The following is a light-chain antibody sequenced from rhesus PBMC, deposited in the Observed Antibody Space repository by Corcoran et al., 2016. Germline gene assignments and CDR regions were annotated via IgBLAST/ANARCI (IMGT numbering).Light chain of an antibody. V-gene: IGKV1-69*01. CDR3: QQHDNSPYS. CDR1: QGISKW. CDR2: RAS. Sequence: DIQMTQSPSSLSASVGDRVTITCRASQGISKWLAWYQQKPGKAPKLLIYRASNLETGVPSRVRGSGSGTAFTLTISSLQPEDIATYYCQQHDNSPYSFGQGTKVEIK. J-gene: IGKJ2*01.